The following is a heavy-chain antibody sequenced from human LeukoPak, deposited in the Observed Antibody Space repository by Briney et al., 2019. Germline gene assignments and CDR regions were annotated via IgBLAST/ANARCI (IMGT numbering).Heavy chain of an antibody. J-gene: IGHJ4*02. V-gene: IGHV1-69*04. D-gene: IGHD3-22*01. CDR2: IIPILGIA. Sequence: ASVKVSCKASGGTFSSYAISWVRQAPGQGLEWMGRIIPILGIANYAQKFQGRVTITADKSTSTAYMELSSLRSEDTAVYYCAREDTYYYDSSGSFDYWGQGTLVTVSS. CDR3: AREDTYYYDSSGSFDY. CDR1: GGTFSSYA.